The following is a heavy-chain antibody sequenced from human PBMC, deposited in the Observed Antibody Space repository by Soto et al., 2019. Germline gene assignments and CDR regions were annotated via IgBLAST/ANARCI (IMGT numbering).Heavy chain of an antibody. Sequence: ASVKVSCTASGYTFTSYGISWVRQAPGQGLEWMGWISAYNGNTNYAQKLQGRVAMTTDTSTSTAYMELRSLRSDDTAVYYCARGVLNYYGSGSYYLDYWGQGTLVTVSS. J-gene: IGHJ4*02. CDR2: ISAYNGNT. CDR1: GYTFTSYG. D-gene: IGHD3-10*01. V-gene: IGHV1-18*01. CDR3: ARGVLNYYGSGSYYLDY.